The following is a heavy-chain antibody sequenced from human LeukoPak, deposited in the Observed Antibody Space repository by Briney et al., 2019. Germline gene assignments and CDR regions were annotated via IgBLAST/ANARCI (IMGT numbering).Heavy chain of an antibody. CDR3: AREKMATVDY. J-gene: IGHJ4*02. CDR1: GFTFSTYS. V-gene: IGHV3-48*02. D-gene: IGHD5-24*01. Sequence: HTGGSLRLSCAASGFTFSTYSMNWVRQAPGKGLEWVSYISSGTEIIYYADSVKGRFTISRDNAKSSLYLQMNSLRDEDTAVYYCAREKMATVDYWGQGTLVTVSS. CDR2: ISSGTEII.